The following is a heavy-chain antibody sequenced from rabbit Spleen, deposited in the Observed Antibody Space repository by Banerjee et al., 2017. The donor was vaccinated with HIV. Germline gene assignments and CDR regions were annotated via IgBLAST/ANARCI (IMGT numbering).Heavy chain of an antibody. CDR1: GIDFSSSSY. Sequence: QSLEESGGDLVKPGGTLTLTCKASGIDFSSSSYMRWVRQAPGKGLEWIACIEAGSSGITCFATWAKGRFTCSKTSSTTVTLQMTRLTAADTATYFCARDTSSSFSSYGMDLWGPGTLVTVS. CDR2: IEAGSSGIT. CDR3: ARDTSSSFSSYGMDL. D-gene: IGHD1-1*01. J-gene: IGHJ6*01. V-gene: IGHV1S40*01.